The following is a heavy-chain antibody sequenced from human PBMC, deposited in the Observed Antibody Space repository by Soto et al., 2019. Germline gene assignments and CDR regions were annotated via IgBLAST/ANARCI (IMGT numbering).Heavy chain of an antibody. CDR3: VTYAYSRESDYFVY. V-gene: IGHV1-18*04. J-gene: IGHJ4*01. CDR2: ISAYNGNT. CDR1: GCSFTSYG. D-gene: IGHD2-15*01. Sequence: ASGKVSCKEPGCSFTSYGNRCVLQSPGQGHEWMGWISAYNGNTNYAQKLQGRVTMTTDTSTSTAYMELRSLRSDDTAVDYCVTYAYSRESDYFVYRG.